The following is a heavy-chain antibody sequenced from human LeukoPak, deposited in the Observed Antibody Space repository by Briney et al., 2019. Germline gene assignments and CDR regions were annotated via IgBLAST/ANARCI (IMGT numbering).Heavy chain of an antibody. Sequence: PGGSLRLSCAASGFTFSNYAMSWVRQAPGKGLEWVSAISGSGGSTYYADSVKGRFTISRDNAKNSLYLQMNSLRAEDTAVYYCARILRRQQLVPSAYYYGMDVWGQGTTVTVSS. J-gene: IGHJ6*02. D-gene: IGHD6-13*01. CDR1: GFTFSNYA. CDR2: ISGSGGST. V-gene: IGHV3-23*01. CDR3: ARILRRQQLVPSAYYYGMDV.